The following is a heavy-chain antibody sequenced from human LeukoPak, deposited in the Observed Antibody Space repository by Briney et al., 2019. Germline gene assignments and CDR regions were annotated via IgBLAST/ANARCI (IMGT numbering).Heavy chain of an antibody. CDR2: IWYDGSNK. CDR3: ARDYCSGGSCYSDY. CDR1: GFTFSSYG. V-gene: IGHV3-33*01. D-gene: IGHD2-15*01. J-gene: IGHJ4*02. Sequence: PGRSLRLSCAASGFTFSSYGMHWVRQAPGKGLEWVAVIWYDGSNKNYADSVKGRFTISRDNSKNTLYLQMNSLRAEDTAVYYCARDYCSGGSCYSDYWGQGTLVTVSS.